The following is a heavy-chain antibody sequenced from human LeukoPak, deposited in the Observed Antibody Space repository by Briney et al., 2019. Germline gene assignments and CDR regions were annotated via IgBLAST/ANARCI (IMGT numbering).Heavy chain of an antibody. D-gene: IGHD3-16*01. CDR2: IYHSGST. CDR1: GGSISSGGYS. V-gene: IGHV4-30-2*01. J-gene: IGHJ4*02. Sequence: SETLSLTCAVSGGSISSGGYSWSWIRQPPGKGLEWIGYIYHSGSTYYNPSLKSRVTISVDRSKNQFSLKLSSVTAADTAVYYCASARWGPAGPHFDYWGQGTLVTVSS. CDR3: ASARWGPAGPHFDY.